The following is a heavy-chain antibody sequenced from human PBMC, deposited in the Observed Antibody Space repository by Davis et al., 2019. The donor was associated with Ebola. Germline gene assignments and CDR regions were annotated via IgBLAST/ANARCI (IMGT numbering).Heavy chain of an antibody. CDR1: GLTFSSYA. Sequence: GESLKISCAASGLTFSSYAMHWVRQAPGKGLEWVAFISYDGRDKLYADSAKGQFTISRDNYKDTVYLQMNSLKTEDTAVYYCTRESGRGGASSTDCWGQGTLVTVSS. CDR3: TRESGRGGASSTDC. J-gene: IGHJ4*02. D-gene: IGHD2-21*01. CDR2: ISYDGRDK. V-gene: IGHV3-30*04.